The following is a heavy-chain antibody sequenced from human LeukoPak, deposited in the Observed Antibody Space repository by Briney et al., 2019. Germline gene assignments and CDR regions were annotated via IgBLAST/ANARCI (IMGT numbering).Heavy chain of an antibody. Sequence: PGGSLSLSFAASGFTFSSYSMNWVRQAPGKGLEWVSSISSSSSYIYYADSVKGRFTISRDNAKNSLYLQMNSLRAEDTAVNYCARVTIVVVPAAMAHMGYYYYYMDVWGKGTTVTVSS. CDR2: ISSSSSYI. J-gene: IGHJ6*03. D-gene: IGHD2-2*01. CDR3: ARVTIVVVPAAMAHMGYYYYYMDV. CDR1: GFTFSSYS. V-gene: IGHV3-21*01.